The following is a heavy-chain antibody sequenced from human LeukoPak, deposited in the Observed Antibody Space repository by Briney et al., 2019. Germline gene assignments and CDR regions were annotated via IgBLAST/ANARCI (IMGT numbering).Heavy chain of an antibody. V-gene: IGHV3-64D*09. D-gene: IGHD3-10*01. CDR1: GFTFSSYA. Sequence: GGSLRLSCSASGFTFSSYAMHWVRQAPGKGLEFVSTISSNGGSTYYADSVKGRFTTSRDNSKNTLYLQVSSLRAEDTALYYCVKDDRYFYGSGSPSWGQGTLVTVSS. J-gene: IGHJ5*02. CDR2: ISSNGGST. CDR3: VKDDRYFYGSGSPS.